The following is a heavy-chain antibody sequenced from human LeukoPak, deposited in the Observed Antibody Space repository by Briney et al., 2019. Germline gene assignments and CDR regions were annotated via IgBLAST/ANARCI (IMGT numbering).Heavy chain of an antibody. CDR2: IYYSGST. CDR3: ARVNGVYYFDY. CDR1: GDSVSSGSYY. D-gene: IGHD2-8*01. Sequence: PSETLSLTCTVSGDSVSSGSYYWSWIRQPPGKGLEWIWYIYYSGSTNYNPSLKSRVTISVDTSKNQFSLKLSSVTAADTAVYYCARVNGVYYFDYWGQGTLVTVSS. J-gene: IGHJ4*02. V-gene: IGHV4-61*01.